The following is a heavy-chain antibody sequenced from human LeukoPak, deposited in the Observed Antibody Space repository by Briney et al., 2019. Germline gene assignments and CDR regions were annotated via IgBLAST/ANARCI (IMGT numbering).Heavy chain of an antibody. CDR1: GGSISSHY. CDR2: IYYSGST. V-gene: IGHV4-59*11. Sequence: SETLSLTCTVSGGSISSHYWSWIRQPPGKGLEWIGYIYYSGSTNYNPSLKRRVTISVDTSKNQFSLKLSSVTAADTAVYYCARSRIAVAGTEAYYYYYMDVWGKGTTVTVSS. D-gene: IGHD6-19*01. J-gene: IGHJ6*03. CDR3: ARSRIAVAGTEAYYYYYMDV.